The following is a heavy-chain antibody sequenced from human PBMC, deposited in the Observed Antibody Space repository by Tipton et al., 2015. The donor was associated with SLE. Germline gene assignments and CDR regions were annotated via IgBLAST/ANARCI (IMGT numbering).Heavy chain of an antibody. CDR2: IRQDGSEK. CDR3: ARDSRLHYYDNTGFFDY. V-gene: IGHV3-7*01. D-gene: IGHD3-22*01. CDR1: GFTFSNYW. J-gene: IGHJ4*02. Sequence: SLRLSCAASGFTFSNYWMSWVRQAPGKGLEWVANIRQDGSEKYYVDSVKGRLTISRDNAKNSLYLQMNSLRAEDTGVYYCARDSRLHYYDNTGFFDYWGQGTLVTVSS.